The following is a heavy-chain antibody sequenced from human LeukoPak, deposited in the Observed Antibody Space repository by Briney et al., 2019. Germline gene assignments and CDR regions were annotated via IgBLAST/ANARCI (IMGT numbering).Heavy chain of an antibody. V-gene: IGHV3-23*01. D-gene: IGHD6-19*01. CDR2: ISGSGGST. Sequence: GVSLRLPCAASGFTFSSYAMSGLRHSPGKALEGVSAISGSGGSTYYAHSVKRLFTISRDKSKKTLYLQMNSLRAEDTGVYYCARERIGIEVAGSYAFDIWGQGTMVTVSS. CDR1: GFTFSSYA. CDR3: ARERIGIEVAGSYAFDI. J-gene: IGHJ3*02.